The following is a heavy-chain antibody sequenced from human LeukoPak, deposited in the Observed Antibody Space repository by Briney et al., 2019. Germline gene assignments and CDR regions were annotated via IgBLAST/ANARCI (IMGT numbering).Heavy chain of an antibody. CDR1: AFSSNNAW. D-gene: IGHD1-20*01. CDR2: IKSKSDGGTT. V-gene: IGHV3-15*01. J-gene: IGHJ4*02. CDR3: TATITTGHSNFDY. Sequence: GGSLRLSCAASAFSSNNAWMSWVRQVPGEGLEWVGHIKSKSDGGTTDYAAPVKGRFTISRDDSRNTVYLQMNSLKTEDTALYYCTATITTGHSNFDYWGQGTLVAVSS.